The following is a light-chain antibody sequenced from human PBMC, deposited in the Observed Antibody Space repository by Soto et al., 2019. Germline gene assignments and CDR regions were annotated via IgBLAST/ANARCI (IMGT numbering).Light chain of an antibody. CDR1: ASNIGSNP. Sequence: QSVVTQPHSASGTPGQRVTISCSGSASNIGSNPVNWYQQLPGTAPKLLIYSSSHRPSGVPDRISGSKSGTSASLAISGLQSGDEADYYCAAWYVSLNVVVFCGGTKLTVL. CDR2: SSS. J-gene: IGLJ2*01. CDR3: AAWYVSLNVVV. V-gene: IGLV1-44*01.